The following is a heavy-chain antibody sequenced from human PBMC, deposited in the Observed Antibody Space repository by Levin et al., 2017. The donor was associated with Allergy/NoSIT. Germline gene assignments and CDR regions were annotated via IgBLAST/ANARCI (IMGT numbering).Heavy chain of an antibody. Sequence: GGSLRLSCSASGFTFSSYAMHWVRQAPGKGLEYVSAISSNGGSTYYADSVKGRFTISRDNSKNTLYLQMSSLRAEDTAVYYCVRCPNQRWLQPGYYFDYWGQGTLVTVSS. CDR2: ISSNGGST. V-gene: IGHV3-64D*06. CDR3: VRCPNQRWLQPGYYFDY. D-gene: IGHD5-24*01. J-gene: IGHJ4*02. CDR1: GFTFSSYA.